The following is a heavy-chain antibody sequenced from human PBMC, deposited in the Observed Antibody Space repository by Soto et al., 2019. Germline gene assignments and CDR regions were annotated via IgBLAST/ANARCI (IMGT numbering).Heavy chain of an antibody. D-gene: IGHD2-21*02. CDR2: IWYDGSNK. CDR3: ARDGAAWGMVTANPSDGMDV. CDR1: GFTFSSYG. Sequence: QVQLVESGGGVVQPGRSLRLSCAASGFTFSSYGMHWVRQAPGKGLEWVAVIWYDGSNKYYADSVKGRFTISRDNSKNTLYLQMNSLRAEDTAVYYCARDGAAWGMVTANPSDGMDVWGQGTTVTVSS. V-gene: IGHV3-33*01. J-gene: IGHJ6*02.